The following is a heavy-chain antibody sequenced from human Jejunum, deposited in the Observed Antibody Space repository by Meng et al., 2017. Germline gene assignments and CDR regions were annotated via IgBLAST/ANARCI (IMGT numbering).Heavy chain of an antibody. J-gene: IGHJ4*02. CDR2: ICPDDSDT. D-gene: IGHD2-21*01. Sequence: GGSLRLSCRGYGDRFSTYWIGWARQMPGKGLEWMGIICPDDSDTQYSPTFQGQVTISADKSANTAYLQWSSLKASDTAMYFCVGRARDTRYYGDFDWGQGTRVTVSS. CDR1: GDRFSTYW. CDR3: VGRARDTRYYGDFD. V-gene: IGHV5-51*01.